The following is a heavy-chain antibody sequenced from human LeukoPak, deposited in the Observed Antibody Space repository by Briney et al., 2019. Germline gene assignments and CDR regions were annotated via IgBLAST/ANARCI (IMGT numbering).Heavy chain of an antibody. CDR1: GFTFSNYA. CDR3: AKGSGQWLAYSYFDY. D-gene: IGHD6-19*01. CDR2: ISGSGGST. Sequence: GGSLRLSCAASGFTFSNYAMGWVRQAPGKGLEWVSAISGSGGSTYYADSVKGRFAISRDNSKNTLYLQIDSLRADDTAVYYCAKGSGQWLAYSYFDYWGQGTLVTVSS. V-gene: IGHV3-23*01. J-gene: IGHJ4*02.